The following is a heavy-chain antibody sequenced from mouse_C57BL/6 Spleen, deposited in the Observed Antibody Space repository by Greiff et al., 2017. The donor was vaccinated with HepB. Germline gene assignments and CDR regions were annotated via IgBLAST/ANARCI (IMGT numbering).Heavy chain of an antibody. CDR3: ARSHRGYYYAMDD. CDR2: IDPSDSET. J-gene: IGHJ4*01. Sequence: QVQLQQPGAELVRPGSSVKLSCKASGYTFTSYWMHWVKQRPIQGLEWIGNIDPSDSETHYNQKFKDKATLTVDKSSSTAYMQLSSLTSEDSAVYYCARSHRGYYYAMDDWGQGTSVTVSS. CDR1: GYTFTSYW. V-gene: IGHV1-52*01.